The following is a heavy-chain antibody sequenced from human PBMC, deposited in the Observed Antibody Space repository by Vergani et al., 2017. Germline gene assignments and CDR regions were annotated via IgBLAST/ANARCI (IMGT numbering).Heavy chain of an antibody. CDR1: GGSFSGYY. J-gene: IGHJ4*02. D-gene: IGHD6-13*01. Sequence: QVQLQQWGAGLLKPSETLSLTCAVYGGSFSGYYWSWIRQPPGKGLEWIGEINHSGSTYYNPSLKSRVTISVDTSKNQFSLKLSSVTAADTAVYYCARPRWGYSSSWELYFDYWGQGTLVTVSS. CDR2: INHSGST. CDR3: ARPRWGYSSSWELYFDY. V-gene: IGHV4-34*01.